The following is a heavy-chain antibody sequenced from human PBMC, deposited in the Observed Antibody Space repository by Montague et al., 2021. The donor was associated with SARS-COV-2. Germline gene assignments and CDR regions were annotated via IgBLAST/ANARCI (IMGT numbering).Heavy chain of an antibody. D-gene: IGHD2-21*01. CDR3: ARAYCGCVCYFYWSFDL. J-gene: IGHJ2*01. CDR1: GDSVSSNIAT. V-gene: IGHV6-1*01. CDR2: TYYRSKWYN. Sequence: CAISGDSVSSNIATWNWIRQSPSRGLEWLGRTYYRSKWYNDYAVSVKSRVTINPDTSNNRISLHLNSVTPEDTAVYYCARAYCGCVCYFYWSFDLWGRGTLVTVSS.